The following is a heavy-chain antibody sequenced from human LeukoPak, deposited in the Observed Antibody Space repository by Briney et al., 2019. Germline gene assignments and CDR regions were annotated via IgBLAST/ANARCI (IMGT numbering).Heavy chain of an antibody. CDR2: IRYDGSNK. CDR3: AKDFRKAVAGRVFDY. Sequence: PGGSLRLSCAASGFTFGSYGMHWVRQAPGEGLEWVAFIRYDGSNKYYADSVKGRFTISRDNSKNTLYLQMNSLRAEDTAVYYCAKDFRKAVAGRVFDYWGQGTLVTVSS. J-gene: IGHJ4*02. CDR1: GFTFGSYG. D-gene: IGHD6-19*01. V-gene: IGHV3-30*02.